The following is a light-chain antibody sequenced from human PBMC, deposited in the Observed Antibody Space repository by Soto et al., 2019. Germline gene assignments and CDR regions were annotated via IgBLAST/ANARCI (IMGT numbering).Light chain of an antibody. V-gene: IGKV3-20*01. CDR1: QSVSNNF. CDR2: GAS. J-gene: IGKJ1*01. CDR3: QQYGSSPWT. Sequence: EIVLTQSPGTLSLSPGERATLSCRASQSVSNNFLAWYQQIPGQAPRLLIYGASSRAIGIPDRFSGSGSGTDFTLTISRLEPEDFAVYYCQQYGSSPWTFGQGTNVQIK.